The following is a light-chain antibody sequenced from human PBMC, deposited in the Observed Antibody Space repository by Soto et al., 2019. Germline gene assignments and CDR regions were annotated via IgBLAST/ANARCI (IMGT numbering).Light chain of an antibody. Sequence: IQLTQSPSSLSASVGDRVTITCRASQGISSYLAWYQQKPGKAPKLLIYAASTLQSGVPLRFSGSGSGTDFTLTISRLEPEDFAVYYCQQYGSSPITFGQGTRLEIK. CDR1: QGISSY. CDR2: AAS. J-gene: IGKJ5*01. CDR3: QQYGSSPIT. V-gene: IGKV1-9*01.